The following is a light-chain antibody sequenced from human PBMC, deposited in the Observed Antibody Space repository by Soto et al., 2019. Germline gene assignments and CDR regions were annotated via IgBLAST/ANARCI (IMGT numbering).Light chain of an antibody. CDR2: GAS. Sequence: EIVLTQSPATLSVSPGERVILSCRASQSVDISLAWYQQKPGQAPRLLIYGASTRATDMPGTFSGRGSGTEFTLTITSLRPEDFEVYYCQQYRSWPRTFGQGTKVEIK. V-gene: IGKV3-15*01. J-gene: IGKJ1*01. CDR3: QQYRSWPRT. CDR1: QSVDIS.